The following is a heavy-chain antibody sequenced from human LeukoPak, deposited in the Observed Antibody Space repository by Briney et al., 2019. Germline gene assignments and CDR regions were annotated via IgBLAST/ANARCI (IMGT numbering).Heavy chain of an antibody. CDR2: MNPNSGNT. D-gene: IGHD4-23*01. CDR3: TISTVVTVNDAFDI. J-gene: IGHJ3*02. Sequence: ASVKVSCKASGYTFTSYDINRVRQATGQGLEWMGWMNPNSGNTGYAQKFQGRVTMTRNTSISTAYMELSSLRSEDTAVYYCTISTVVTVNDAFDIWGQGTMVTVSS. CDR1: GYTFTSYD. V-gene: IGHV1-8*01.